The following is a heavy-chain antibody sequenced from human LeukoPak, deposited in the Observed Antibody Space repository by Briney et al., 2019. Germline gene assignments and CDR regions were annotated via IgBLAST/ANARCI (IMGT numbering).Heavy chain of an antibody. CDR3: ARIDAFDT. CDR2: ISSRGSYT. V-gene: IGHV3-21*06. J-gene: IGHJ3*02. Sequence: GGSLRLSCAASGFTFSNYNMNWVRQAPGKGLEWVSYISSRGSYTYYADSVKGRFTISRDNAKNSLYLQMNSLRAEDTAVYYCARIDAFDTWGQGTMVTVSS. CDR1: GFTFSNYN.